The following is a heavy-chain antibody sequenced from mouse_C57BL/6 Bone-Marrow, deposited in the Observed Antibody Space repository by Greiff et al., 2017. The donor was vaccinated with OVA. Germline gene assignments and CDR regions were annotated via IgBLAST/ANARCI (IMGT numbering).Heavy chain of an antibody. Sequence: QVQLKESGPGLVAPSPSLSITCTVSGFSLTSYAISWVRQPPGQGLEWLGVIWTGGGTTYNSALKSRLSISKDNSKSHVFLKMNSLQTDDTARYYCARKGETTVVDHWYFDVWGTGTTVTVSS. CDR3: ARKGETTVVDHWYFDV. CDR1: GFSLTSYA. V-gene: IGHV2-9-1*01. CDR2: IWTGGGT. J-gene: IGHJ1*03. D-gene: IGHD1-1*01.